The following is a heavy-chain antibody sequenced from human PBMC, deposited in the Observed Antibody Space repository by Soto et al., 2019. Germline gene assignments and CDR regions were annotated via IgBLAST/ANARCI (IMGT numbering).Heavy chain of an antibody. V-gene: IGHV3-15*01. J-gene: IGHJ4*02. CDR2: IKKKSDGGTT. CDR1: GFTFSNAW. D-gene: IGHD6-19*01. CDR3: RTQWLD. Sequence: LRLSCAASGFTFSNAWMSWVRQAPGKGLEWIGFIKKKSDGGTTDYAAPVKGRFSISRDDSKNMVYLQMNSLKTEDTAAYYCRTQWLDWGQGTLVTVSS.